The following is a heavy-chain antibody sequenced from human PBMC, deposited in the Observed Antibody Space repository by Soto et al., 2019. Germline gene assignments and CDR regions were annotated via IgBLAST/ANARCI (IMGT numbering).Heavy chain of an antibody. CDR2: INHSGST. CDR3: APLWNEANWFDP. V-gene: IGHV4-34*01. J-gene: IGHJ5*02. CDR1: GGSFSGYY. D-gene: IGHD1-1*01. Sequence: SETLSLTCAVYGGSFSGYYWSWIRQPPGKGLEWIGEINHSGSTNYNPSLKSRVTISVDTSKNQFSLKLSSVTAADTAVYYCAPLWNEANWFDPWGQGTLVTVSS.